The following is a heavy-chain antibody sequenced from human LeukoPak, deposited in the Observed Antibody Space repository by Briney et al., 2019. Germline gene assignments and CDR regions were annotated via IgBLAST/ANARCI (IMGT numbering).Heavy chain of an antibody. V-gene: IGHV3-33*06. D-gene: IGHD4-23*01. Sequence: PGRSLRLSCAESGFTFSSYGMHWVRQAPGKWLEWVAVIWYDGSNKYYADSVKGRFTISRDNSKNTLYLQMNSLRAEDTAVYYCAKDHLSYGGNSGIDYWGQGTLVTVSS. CDR2: IWYDGSNK. CDR3: AKDHLSYGGNSGIDY. CDR1: GFTFSSYG. J-gene: IGHJ4*02.